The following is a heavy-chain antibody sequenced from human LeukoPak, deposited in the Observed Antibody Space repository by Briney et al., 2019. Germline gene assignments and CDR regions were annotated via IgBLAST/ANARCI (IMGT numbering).Heavy chain of an antibody. CDR2: IIPIFGTA. V-gene: IGHV1-69*13. CDR3: ARVHFELKNYYYMDV. Sequence: ASVKVSCKASGGTFSSYAFSWVRQAPGQGLEWMGGIIPIFGTANYAQKFQGRVTITADESTSTAYMELSSLRSEDTAVYYCARVHFELKNYYYMDVWGKGTTVTVSS. CDR1: GGTFSSYA. J-gene: IGHJ6*03. D-gene: IGHD3-10*01.